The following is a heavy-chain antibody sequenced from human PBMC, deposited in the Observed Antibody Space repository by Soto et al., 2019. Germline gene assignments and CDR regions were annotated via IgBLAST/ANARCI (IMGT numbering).Heavy chain of an antibody. CDR2: ISGSGGST. V-gene: IGHV3-23*01. Sequence: GGSLRLSCAASGFTFSSYARSWVRQAPGKGLEWVSAISGSGGSTYYADSVKGRFTISRDNSKNTLYLQMNSLRAEDTAVYYCAKDTDYYDSSGYYPPVFDYWGQGTLVTVSS. D-gene: IGHD3-22*01. J-gene: IGHJ4*02. CDR3: AKDTDYYDSSGYYPPVFDY. CDR1: GFTFSSYA.